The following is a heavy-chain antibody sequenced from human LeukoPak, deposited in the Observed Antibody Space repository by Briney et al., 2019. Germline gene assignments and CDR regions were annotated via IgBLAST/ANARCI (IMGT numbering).Heavy chain of an antibody. CDR3: ATSRSSLQQLVRHCDF. V-gene: IGHV1-8*01. CDR2: MNPKSGNT. Sequence: ASVKVSCKASEYTFSSYEINWVRQATGQGLEWMGWMNPKSGNTGYAQKFQGRVTMTRNTSISTAYMELSNLRSEDTAIYYCATSRSSLQQLVRHCDFWGQGTLVTVSS. D-gene: IGHD6-13*01. J-gene: IGHJ4*02. CDR1: EYTFSSYE.